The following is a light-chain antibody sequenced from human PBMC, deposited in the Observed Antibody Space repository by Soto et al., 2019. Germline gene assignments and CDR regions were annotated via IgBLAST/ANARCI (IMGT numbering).Light chain of an antibody. CDR3: CSYAGRNTPVV. Sequence: QSALTQPASVSGSPGQSITISCTGTSSDVGNYDLVSWYQQYPGEAPKLMIYEVIKRPSGVSNCFSASKSGNTASLTISGLQAEDEADYYCCSYAGRNTPVVFGGGTKLTVL. CDR2: EVI. V-gene: IGLV2-23*02. J-gene: IGLJ2*01. CDR1: SSDVGNYDL.